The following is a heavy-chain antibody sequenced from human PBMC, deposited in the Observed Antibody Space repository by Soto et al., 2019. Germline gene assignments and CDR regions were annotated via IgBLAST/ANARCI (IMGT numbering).Heavy chain of an antibody. D-gene: IGHD4-17*01. Sequence: PGGSLRLSCAASGFTLSNFAMSWVRQAPGKGLEWVSVVSGAGITTKYAASVKGRFTVSRDNSKNTLSLQLASLRVEDTGIYYCVKGTLRGLDNGNFDYWGHGTLVTVSS. J-gene: IGHJ4*01. CDR1: GFTLSNFA. CDR3: VKGTLRGLDNGNFDY. CDR2: VSGAGITT. V-gene: IGHV3-23*01.